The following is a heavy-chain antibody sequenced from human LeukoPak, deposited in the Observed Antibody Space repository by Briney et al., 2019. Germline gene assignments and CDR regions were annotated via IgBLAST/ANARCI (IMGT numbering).Heavy chain of an antibody. CDR1: GFTFSSYA. V-gene: IGHV3-30-3*01. Sequence: GRPLRLSCAASGFTFSSYAMHWVRQAPGKGLEWVAVISYDGSNKYYADSVKGRFTISRDNSKNTLYLQMNSLRAEDTAVYYCARDLSSSGLDYWGQGTLVTVSS. CDR3: ARDLSSSGLDY. D-gene: IGHD6-19*01. J-gene: IGHJ4*02. CDR2: ISYDGSNK.